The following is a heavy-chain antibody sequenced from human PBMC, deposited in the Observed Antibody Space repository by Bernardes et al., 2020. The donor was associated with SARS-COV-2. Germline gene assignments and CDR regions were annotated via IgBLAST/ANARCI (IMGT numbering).Heavy chain of an antibody. CDR1: GFAISTYC. Sequence: GGSLRLLCAASGFAISTYCMNWVQQAPGKGLEWVDNIRQDGSERHHVDSVRGRFTISRDNAKNSLYLQMDSLGAEDTAVYYCARDTSATCGFDVWGQGTMVTVSS. CDR2: IRQDGSER. V-gene: IGHV3-7*03. D-gene: IGHD2-15*01. J-gene: IGHJ3*01. CDR3: ARDTSATCGFDV.